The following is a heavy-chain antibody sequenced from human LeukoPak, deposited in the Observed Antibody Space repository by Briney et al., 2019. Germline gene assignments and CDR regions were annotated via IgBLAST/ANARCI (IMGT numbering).Heavy chain of an antibody. D-gene: IGHD6-19*01. V-gene: IGHV1-46*01. CDR1: GYTFTSYY. J-gene: IGHJ4*02. CDR2: INPSGGST. CDR3: ARDLTRSGWYSGFDY. Sequence: ASVKVSCKASGYTFTSYYMHWVRQAPGQGLEWMGIINPSGGSTSYAQKFQGRVTSTADESTSTANMDLSSLRCEDTAVYSCARDLTRSGWYSGFDYWGQGTLVTVSS.